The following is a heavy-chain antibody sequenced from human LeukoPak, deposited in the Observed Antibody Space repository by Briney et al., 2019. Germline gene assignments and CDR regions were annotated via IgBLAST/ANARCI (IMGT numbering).Heavy chain of an antibody. Sequence: PGRSLRLSCAASGFTFSSYAMHWVRQAPGKGLEWVAVISYDGSNKYYADSVKGRFTISRDNSKNTLYLQMNSLRAEDTAVYYCANEQDSYGMDVWGQGTTVTVSS. D-gene: IGHD2-15*01. CDR1: GFTFSSYA. J-gene: IGHJ6*02. V-gene: IGHV3-30-3*02. CDR2: ISYDGSNK. CDR3: ANEQDSYGMDV.